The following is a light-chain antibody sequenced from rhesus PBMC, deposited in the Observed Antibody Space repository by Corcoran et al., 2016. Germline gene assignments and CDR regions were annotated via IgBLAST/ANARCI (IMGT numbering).Light chain of an antibody. CDR2: WAS. Sequence: DIVMTQSPDSLAVSLGERVTINCKSSQSLLYSSNNKNYLAWYQQKPGQAPKLLIYWASPRESGGPNRFRCRGSGTSFTLTISGLQAEDVAVYFCQPYYSTPLTFGGGTKVEIK. V-gene: IGKV4-1*01. J-gene: IGKJ4*01. CDR3: QPYYSTPLT. CDR1: QSLLYSSNNKNY.